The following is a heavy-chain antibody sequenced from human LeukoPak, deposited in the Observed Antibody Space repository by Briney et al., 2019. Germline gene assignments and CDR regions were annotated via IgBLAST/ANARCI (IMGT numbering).Heavy chain of an antibody. J-gene: IGHJ4*02. CDR3: ASVKWIAVAAFDY. V-gene: IGHV3-48*03. Sequence: PGGSLRLSCAASGFTFSSYEMNWVRQAPGKGLEWVSYISSSGSTIYYADPVKGRFTISRDNAKNSLYLQMNSLRAEDTAVYYCASVKWIAVAAFDYWGQGTLVTVSS. CDR1: GFTFSSYE. CDR2: ISSSGSTI. D-gene: IGHD6-19*01.